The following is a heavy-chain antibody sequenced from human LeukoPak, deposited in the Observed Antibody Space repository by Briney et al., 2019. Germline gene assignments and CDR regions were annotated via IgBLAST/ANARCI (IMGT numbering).Heavy chain of an antibody. Sequence: GGSLRLSCVASGFTFSNYAMTWVRQAPGKGLEWVSAITGSGGYTYYTDSVKGRFTISRDNSKNTLYLQMNSLRAADTAVYYCAKDQAGTARTLNWFDPWGQGTLVTVSS. V-gene: IGHV3-23*01. CDR1: GFTFSNYA. CDR3: AKDQAGTARTLNWFDP. D-gene: IGHD6-13*01. CDR2: ITGSGGYT. J-gene: IGHJ5*02.